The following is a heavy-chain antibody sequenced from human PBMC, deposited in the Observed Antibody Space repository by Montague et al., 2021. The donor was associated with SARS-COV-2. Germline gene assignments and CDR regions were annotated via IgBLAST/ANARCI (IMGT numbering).Heavy chain of an antibody. CDR2: ITGDGRNI. Sequence: SLRLSCAASGFSFNANWMHWVRQAPGKGLVWVSGITGDGRNIEYADSVKGRFTISRDNAKGTLYLQMDSLRVEDTAMYFCTNALKVVDNLWGQGILVAVSS. CDR1: GFSFNANW. D-gene: IGHD1-14*01. V-gene: IGHV3-74*03. J-gene: IGHJ4*01. CDR3: TNALKVVDNL.